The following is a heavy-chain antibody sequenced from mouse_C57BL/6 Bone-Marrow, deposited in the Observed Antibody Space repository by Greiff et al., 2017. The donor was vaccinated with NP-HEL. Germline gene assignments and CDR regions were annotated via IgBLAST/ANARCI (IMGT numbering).Heavy chain of an antibody. Sequence: VQLQESGAELVRPGASVKLSCKASGYTFTDYYINWVKQRPGQGLEWIARIYPGSGNTYYNEKFKGKATLTAEKSSSTAYMQLSSLTSEDSAVYFCARGFYYGSTPFAYWGQGTLVTVSA. V-gene: IGHV1-76*01. CDR2: IYPGSGNT. D-gene: IGHD1-1*01. CDR3: ARGFYYGSTPFAY. CDR1: GYTFTDYY. J-gene: IGHJ3*01.